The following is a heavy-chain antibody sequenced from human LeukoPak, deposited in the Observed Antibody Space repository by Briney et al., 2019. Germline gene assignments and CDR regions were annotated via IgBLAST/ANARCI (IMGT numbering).Heavy chain of an antibody. CDR2: IYYSGST. V-gene: IGHV4-39*07. Sequence: SETLSLTCSVSGGSISSTSYYWGWIRQPPGKGLEWIGSIYYSGSTYYNPSLKSRVTISVDTSKSQFSLKLTSVTAADTAVYYCARDGKQLGLYGMDVWGQGTTVTVSS. CDR1: GGSISSTSYY. J-gene: IGHJ6*02. CDR3: ARDGKQLGLYGMDV. D-gene: IGHD6-13*01.